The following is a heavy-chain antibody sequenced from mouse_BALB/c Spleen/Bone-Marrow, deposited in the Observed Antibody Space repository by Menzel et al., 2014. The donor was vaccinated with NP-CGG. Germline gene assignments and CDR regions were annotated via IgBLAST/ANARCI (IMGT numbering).Heavy chain of an antibody. V-gene: IGHV1S126*01. CDR2: IYPSDSYT. D-gene: IGHD2-10*02. CDR1: GYTFXSYW. CDR3: TRQYGNYYAMDY. J-gene: IGHJ4*01. Sequence: VQLVESGAELVRPGASVKVSCKASGYTFXSYWINWVKQRPGQGLEWIGNIYPSDSYTNYNQNFKDKATLTVDKSSSTAYMQLSSPTSEDSAVYYCTRQYGNYYAMDYWGQGTSVTVSS.